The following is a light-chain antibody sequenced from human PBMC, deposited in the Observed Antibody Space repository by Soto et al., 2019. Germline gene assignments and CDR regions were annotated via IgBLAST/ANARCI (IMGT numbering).Light chain of an antibody. CDR1: QSVSSNY. J-gene: IGKJ1*01. CDR2: GAS. V-gene: IGKV3-20*01. CDR3: QQYGSSPRA. Sequence: EIVLTQSPGTLSLSPGERATLSCRASQSVSSNYLAWYQQKHGQAPRLLIYGASSRATGIPDRFSGSESATDFTLTISRLEPEDFAVYYYQQYGSSPRAFGQGTKVEIK.